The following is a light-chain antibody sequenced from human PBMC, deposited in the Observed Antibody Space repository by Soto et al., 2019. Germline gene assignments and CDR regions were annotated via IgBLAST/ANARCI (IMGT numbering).Light chain of an antibody. V-gene: IGLV1-44*01. J-gene: IGLJ2*01. Sequence: QPVLTQAPSASGTPGQRVTISCSGSSSNIGTYSVNWYQQLPGTAPKLLIYTNDQRPPGVPDRFSGSKSGTSASLAIGGLQSEDEATYYCAAWDDSLNGFVAFGGGTKLTVL. CDR3: AAWDDSLNGFVA. CDR2: TND. CDR1: SSNIGTYS.